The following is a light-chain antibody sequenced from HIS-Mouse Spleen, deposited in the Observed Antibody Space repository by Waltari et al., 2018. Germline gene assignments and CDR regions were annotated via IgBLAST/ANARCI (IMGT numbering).Light chain of an antibody. V-gene: IGLV1-47*01. CDR1: SSNIGSNY. CDR3: AAWDDSLSGPV. CDR2: RNN. J-gene: IGLJ3*02. Sequence: QSVLTQPPSASGTPGQRVTISCSGSSSNIGSNYVYWYQQLPGTAPKPLLYRNNQRPSGVPDRFSGSKSGTSASLAISGLRSEDEAAYYCAAWDDSLSGPVFGGGTKLTVL.